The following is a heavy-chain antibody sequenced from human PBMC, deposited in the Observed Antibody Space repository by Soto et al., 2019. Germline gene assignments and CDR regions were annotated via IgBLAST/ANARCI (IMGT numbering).Heavy chain of an antibody. CDR1: GFTFSSYA. J-gene: IGHJ4*02. CDR3: AKSAGYSSGHKPLEPTHL. Sequence: GGSLRLSCAASGFTFSSYAMSWVRQAPGKGLEWVSAISGSGGSTYYADSVKGRFTISRDNSKNTLYLQMNSLRAEDTAVYYCAKSAGYSSGHKPLEPTHLGGQGTLVTVSS. D-gene: IGHD6-19*01. CDR2: ISGSGGST. V-gene: IGHV3-23*01.